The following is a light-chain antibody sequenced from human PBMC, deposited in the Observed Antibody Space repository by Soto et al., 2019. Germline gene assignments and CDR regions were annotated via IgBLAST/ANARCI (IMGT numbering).Light chain of an antibody. Sequence: QAVVTQEPSLTVSPGGTVTLTCGSSTGNVTSGHYPYWFQRKPGQAPRTLIYETSNKRSWTPGRFSGSLLGGKAALTLSGALPEDEAEYFCLLSYHGSQVVFGGGTKVTVL. CDR3: LLSYHGSQVV. J-gene: IGLJ2*01. V-gene: IGLV7-46*01. CDR1: TGNVTSGHY. CDR2: ETS.